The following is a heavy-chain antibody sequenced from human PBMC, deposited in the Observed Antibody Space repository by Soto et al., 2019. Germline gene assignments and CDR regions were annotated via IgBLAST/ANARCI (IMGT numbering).Heavy chain of an antibody. CDR3: ASTPPFSSGWYFGY. CDR2: IIGSSRFT. V-gene: IGHV3-21*04. Sequence: EGPLRLSCAASGFTFSSYTMNLVRQTPGKGLEWFASIIGSSRFTYYADSVKGRFTISRDNAKNSLYLQLNSLRAEDTAVYYFASTPPFSSGWYFGYWGQGTLVTVSS. CDR1: GFTFSSYT. D-gene: IGHD6-19*01. J-gene: IGHJ4*02.